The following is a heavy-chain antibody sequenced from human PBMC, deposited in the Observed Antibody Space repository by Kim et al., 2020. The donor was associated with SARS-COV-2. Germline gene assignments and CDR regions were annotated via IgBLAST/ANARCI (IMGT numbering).Heavy chain of an antibody. V-gene: IGHV3-23*01. Sequence: GGSLRLSCAASGFTFSSYAMSWVRQAPGKGLEWVSAISGSGGSTYYADSVKGRFTISRDNSKNTLYLQMNSLRAEDTAVYYCAKDPTDYGDYGPPGDYWGQGTLVTVSS. CDR1: GFTFSSYA. CDR3: AKDPTDYGDYGPPGDY. J-gene: IGHJ4*02. D-gene: IGHD4-17*01. CDR2: ISGSGGST.